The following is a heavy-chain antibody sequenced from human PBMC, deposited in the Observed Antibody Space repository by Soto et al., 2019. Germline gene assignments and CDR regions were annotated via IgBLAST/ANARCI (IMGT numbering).Heavy chain of an antibody. Sequence: GGSLRLSCAASGFTFSSYAMHWVRQAPGKGLEWVAVISYDGSNKYYADSVKGRFTISRDNSKNTLYLQMNSLRAEDTAVYYCARDLLYYYDTTGYSLGYWGEGTLVTVSS. D-gene: IGHD3-22*01. J-gene: IGHJ4*02. CDR3: ARDLLYYYDTTGYSLGY. CDR2: ISYDGSNK. CDR1: GFTFSSYA. V-gene: IGHV3-30-3*01.